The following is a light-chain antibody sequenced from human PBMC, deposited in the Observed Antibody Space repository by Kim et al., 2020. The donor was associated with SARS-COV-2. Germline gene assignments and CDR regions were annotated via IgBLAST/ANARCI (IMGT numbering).Light chain of an antibody. CDR2: EDN. V-gene: IGLV6-57*04. J-gene: IGLJ3*02. CDR3: QSYDSSMWV. CDR1: SGSIDDNY. Sequence: NFMLTQPHSVSESPGKTVTISCTRSSGSIDDNYVQWYQQRPGSAPTTVIYEDNQRPSGVPDRFSGSIDSSSNSASLTISGLKTEDEADYYCQSYDSSMWVFGGGTQLTVL.